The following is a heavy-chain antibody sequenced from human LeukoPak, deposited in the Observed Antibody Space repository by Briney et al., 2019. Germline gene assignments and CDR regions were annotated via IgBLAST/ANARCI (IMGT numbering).Heavy chain of an antibody. Sequence: KPSETLSLTCTVSGGSISSYYWSWIRQPPGKGLEWIGYIYYSRSTNYNPSPKSRVTISVDTSKNQCSLKLSSVTAADTAIYYCAGGRWSGWYFNYWGQGTLVTVSS. CDR2: IYYSRST. V-gene: IGHV4-59*01. CDR3: AGGRWSGWYFNY. CDR1: GGSISSYY. D-gene: IGHD6-19*01. J-gene: IGHJ4*02.